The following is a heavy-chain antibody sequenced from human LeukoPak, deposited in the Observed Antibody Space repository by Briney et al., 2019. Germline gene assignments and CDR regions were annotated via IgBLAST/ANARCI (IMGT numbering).Heavy chain of an antibody. V-gene: IGHV3-30-3*01. CDR1: GFTFSSYA. CDR2: ISYDGSNK. Sequence: GGSLRLSCAASGFTFSSYAMSWVRQAPGKGLEWVAVISYDGSNKYYADSVKGRFTISRDNSKNTLYLQMNSLRAEDTAVYYCAREDSGYFDYWGQGTLVTVSS. D-gene: IGHD2-21*01. CDR3: AREDSGYFDY. J-gene: IGHJ4*02.